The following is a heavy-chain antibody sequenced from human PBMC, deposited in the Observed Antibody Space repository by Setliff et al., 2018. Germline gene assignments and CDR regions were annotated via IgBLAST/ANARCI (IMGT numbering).Heavy chain of an antibody. V-gene: IGHV3-23*03. Sequence: GGSLRLSCAASGLTFSSDAMTWVRQTPGKGLEWVSVISSDGTSIYYADSVRGRFTISRDNSKNTLYLQMNRLRAEDTAIYYCARCSSWHGHYPHFNYSGQGTLVTVSS. CDR2: ISSDGTSI. CDR3: ARCSSWHGHYPHFNY. CDR1: GLTFSSDA. D-gene: IGHD6-13*01. J-gene: IGHJ4*02.